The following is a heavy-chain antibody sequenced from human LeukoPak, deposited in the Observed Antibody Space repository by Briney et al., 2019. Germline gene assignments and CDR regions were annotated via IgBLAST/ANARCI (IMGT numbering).Heavy chain of an antibody. Sequence: GGSLRLSCAASGFTFSPYGMSWVRQAPGKGLEWVSIISGSGSNTYYADSVKGRFTVSRDNSKSTLYLQMNSLRADDTAVHYCARTLIGISYYFDYWGQGTLVTVSS. CDR1: GFTFSPYG. J-gene: IGHJ4*02. V-gene: IGHV3-23*01. CDR2: ISGSGSNT. D-gene: IGHD3-3*02. CDR3: ARTLIGISYYFDY.